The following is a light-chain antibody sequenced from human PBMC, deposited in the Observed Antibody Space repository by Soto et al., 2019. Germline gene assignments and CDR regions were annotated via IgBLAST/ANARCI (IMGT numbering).Light chain of an antibody. J-gene: IGKJ5*01. V-gene: IGKV3-11*01. CDR2: DAS. CDR1: QTVGTY. Sequence: EIVLTQSPATLSLSPGERATLSCRASQTVGTYLAWYQQKPGQPPRLLVYDASNRATGIPARFSGSGSGTDFTLTISSLEPEDFTVYCCQQYNSWPPITFGQGTRLEIK. CDR3: QQYNSWPPIT.